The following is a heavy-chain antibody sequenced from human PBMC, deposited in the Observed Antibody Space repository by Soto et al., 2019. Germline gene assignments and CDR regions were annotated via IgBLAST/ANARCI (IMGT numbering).Heavy chain of an antibody. CDR3: TTEGSWSGSYWGAYYYYGMDV. J-gene: IGHJ6*02. D-gene: IGHD1-26*01. V-gene: IGHV3-15*07. CDR2: IKSKTDGGTT. CDR1: GFTFSNAW. Sequence: EVQLVESGGGLVKPGGSLRLSCAASGFTFSNAWMNWVRQAPGKGLEWVGRIKSKTDGGTTDYAAPVKGRFTISRDDSKNTLYLQMNSLKTEDTAVYYCTTEGSWSGSYWGAYYYYGMDVWGQGTTVTVSS.